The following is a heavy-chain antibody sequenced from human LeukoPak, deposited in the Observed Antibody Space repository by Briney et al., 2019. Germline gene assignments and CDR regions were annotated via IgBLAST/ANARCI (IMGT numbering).Heavy chain of an antibody. D-gene: IGHD6-19*01. CDR1: GGSISSISYS. CDR2: IYYSGST. CDR3: ARQWLVPGYFDY. V-gene: IGHV4-39*01. J-gene: IGHJ4*02. Sequence: SETLSLTCTVSGGSISSISYSWGWIRQPPGKGLEWIGSIYYSGSTYYNPSLKSRVTISVDTSKNQFSLKLSSVTAADTAVYYCARQWLVPGYFDYWGQGTLVTVSS.